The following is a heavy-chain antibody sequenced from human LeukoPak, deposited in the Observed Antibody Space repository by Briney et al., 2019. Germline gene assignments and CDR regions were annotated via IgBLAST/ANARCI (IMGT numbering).Heavy chain of an antibody. V-gene: IGHV3-33*01. D-gene: IGHD6-19*01. Sequence: GRSLRLSCAASGFTFSSYGMHWVRQAPGKGREWVAVIWYDGSNKYYADSVKGRFTISRDNSKNTLYLQMNSLRAEDTAVYYCATDRTSSGWYYFDYWGQGTLVTVSS. CDR1: GFTFSSYG. CDR2: IWYDGSNK. CDR3: ATDRTSSGWYYFDY. J-gene: IGHJ4*02.